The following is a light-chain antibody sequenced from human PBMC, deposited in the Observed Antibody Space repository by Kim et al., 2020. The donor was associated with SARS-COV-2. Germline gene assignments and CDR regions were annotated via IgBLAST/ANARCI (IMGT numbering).Light chain of an antibody. Sequence: DIVMTQSPDSLAVSLGERATINCKSSQSIFYNSNNKNYLTWYQQKPGQPPKLLIYWASVREFGVPDRFSGSGSGTDFTLTISDLQTEDVAVYYCRQSYGTPRTFGQGTKVDIK. J-gene: IGKJ1*01. V-gene: IGKV4-1*01. CDR3: RQSYGTPRT. CDR1: QSIFYNSNNKNY. CDR2: WAS.